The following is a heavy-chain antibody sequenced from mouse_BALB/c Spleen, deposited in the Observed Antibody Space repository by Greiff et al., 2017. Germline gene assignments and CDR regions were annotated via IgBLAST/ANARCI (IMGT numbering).Heavy chain of an antibody. J-gene: IGHJ4*01. CDR1: GFSLTSYG. D-gene: IGHD3-2*01. CDR2: IWSGGST. V-gene: IGHV2-2*02. Sequence: VQLVESGPGLVQPSQSLSITCTVSGFSLTSYGVHWVRQSPGKGLEWLGVIWSGGSTDYNAAFISRLSISKDNSKSQVFFKMNSLQANDTAIYYCARNSRQLGRLSMDYWGQGTSVTVSS. CDR3: ARNSRQLGRLSMDY.